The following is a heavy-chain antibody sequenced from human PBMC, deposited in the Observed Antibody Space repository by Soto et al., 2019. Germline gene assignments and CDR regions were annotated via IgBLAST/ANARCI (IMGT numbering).Heavy chain of an antibody. CDR1: GFTFSSYG. CDR2: ISYDGSNK. D-gene: IGHD6-13*01. Sequence: GGSLRLSCAASGFTFSSYGMHWVRQAPGKGLEWVAVISYDGSNKYYADSVKGRFTISRDNSKTTLYLQMNSLRAEDTAVYYCEKAPSGFYGPIAAAGPASFDPWGHGTLVTVSS. CDR3: EKAPSGFYGPIAAAGPASFDP. J-gene: IGHJ5*02. V-gene: IGHV3-30*18.